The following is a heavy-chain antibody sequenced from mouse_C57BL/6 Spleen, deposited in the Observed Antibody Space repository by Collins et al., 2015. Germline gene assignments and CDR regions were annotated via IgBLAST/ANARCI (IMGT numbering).Heavy chain of an antibody. CDR2: ISSGGSYT. CDR1: GFTFSSYA. CDR3: ARHEGNYGFAY. J-gene: IGHJ3*01. V-gene: IGHV5-9-1*01. Sequence: EVMLVESGGGLVKPGGSLKLSCAASGFTFSSYAMSWVRQTPEKRLEWVATISSGGSYTYYPDSVKGRFTISRDNAKNTLYLQMSSLRSEDTAMYYCARHEGNYGFAYWGQGTLVTVSA. D-gene: IGHD2-1*01.